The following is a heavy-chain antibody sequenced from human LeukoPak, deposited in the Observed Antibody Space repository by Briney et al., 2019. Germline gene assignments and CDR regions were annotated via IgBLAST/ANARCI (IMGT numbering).Heavy chain of an antibody. Sequence: GGSLRLSCAASGFTFSSYAMSWVRQAPGKGLEWVSTVSGSGGSTDYADSVKGRFTISRDNSKNTLYRQMNSLRAEDTAVYYCARARSGYYGDYWGQGTLVTVSS. CDR3: ARARSGYYGDY. D-gene: IGHD5-12*01. CDR2: VSGSGGST. CDR1: GFTFSSYA. J-gene: IGHJ4*02. V-gene: IGHV3-23*01.